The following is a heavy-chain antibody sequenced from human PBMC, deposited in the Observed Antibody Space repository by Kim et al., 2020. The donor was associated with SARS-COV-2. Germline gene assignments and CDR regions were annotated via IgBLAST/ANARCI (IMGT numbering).Heavy chain of an antibody. V-gene: IGHV4-59*01. D-gene: IGHD3-10*01. Sequence: TNYNPSRKSRVTISVDTSKNQFSLKLSSVTAADTAVYYCARAAGSNWFDPWGQGTLVTVSS. J-gene: IGHJ5*02. CDR2: T. CDR3: ARAAGSNWFDP.